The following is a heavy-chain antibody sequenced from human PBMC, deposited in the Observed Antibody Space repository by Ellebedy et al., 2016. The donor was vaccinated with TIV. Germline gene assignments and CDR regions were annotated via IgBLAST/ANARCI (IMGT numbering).Heavy chain of an antibody. D-gene: IGHD5-24*01. V-gene: IGHV3-7*04. Sequence: GESLKISXAASGFTFNSNWMSWVRQTPGKGLEWVANMNEDGSEIYYVDSVKGRFTISRDNAKNSLYLQMNSLRAEDTAVYFCARGEGWIDNWGQGTLVTVSS. CDR3: ARGEGWIDN. J-gene: IGHJ4*02. CDR2: MNEDGSEI. CDR1: GFTFNSNW.